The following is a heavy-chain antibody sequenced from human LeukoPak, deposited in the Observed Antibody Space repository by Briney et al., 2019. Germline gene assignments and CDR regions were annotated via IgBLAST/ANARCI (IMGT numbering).Heavy chain of an antibody. CDR1: GYTFTGNY. CDR2: INPNSGNT. Sequence: ASVKVSCKTSGYTFTGNYMHWVRQAPGQGLEWMGFINPNSGNTNYAQKFQGRVTMTRDMSISTAYLELSSLTSDDTAVYYCAREMRPATTTLVAYWGQGTLVTVSS. D-gene: IGHD1-1*01. J-gene: IGHJ4*02. V-gene: IGHV1-2*02. CDR3: AREMRPATTTLVAY.